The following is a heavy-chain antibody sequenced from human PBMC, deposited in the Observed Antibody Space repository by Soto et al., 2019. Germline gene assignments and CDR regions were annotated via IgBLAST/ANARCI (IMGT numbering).Heavy chain of an antibody. CDR2: MNPNSGNT. J-gene: IGHJ4*02. CDR1: GYTFTSYD. Sequence: QVQLVQSGAEVKKPGASVKVSCKASGYTFTSYDINWVRQATGQGLEWMGWMNPNSGNTGYAQKFQGRVTMTRNTSISTTYTELSSLRSEDPAVYYCARAHYYDSSGYYPNFDYWGQGTLVTVSS. V-gene: IGHV1-8*01. CDR3: ARAHYYDSSGYYPNFDY. D-gene: IGHD3-22*01.